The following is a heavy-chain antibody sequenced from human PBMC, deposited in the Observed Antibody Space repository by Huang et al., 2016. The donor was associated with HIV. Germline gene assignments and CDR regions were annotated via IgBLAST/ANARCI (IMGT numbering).Heavy chain of an antibody. Sequence: QVQLRQWGAGLVKPSEPLSLTCAVYGGSFSGSYWTWIRQSPGKGLEWIGEINHIGKTNYQPSLKSRGTISKDTDKNQFSLQLTSVSAADTGVYFCAREKAADSAWYGVYYFDYWGEGALVTVTS. V-gene: IGHV4-34*01. CDR3: AREKAADSAWYGVYYFDY. CDR1: GGSFSGSY. CDR2: INHIGKT. J-gene: IGHJ4*02. D-gene: IGHD6-19*01.